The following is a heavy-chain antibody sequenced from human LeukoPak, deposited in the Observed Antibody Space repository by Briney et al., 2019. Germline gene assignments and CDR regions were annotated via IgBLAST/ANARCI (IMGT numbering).Heavy chain of an antibody. CDR3: ARDRDCSGGSCYYYYYGMDV. J-gene: IGHJ6*02. V-gene: IGHV3-33*01. CDR2: IWYDGSNI. CDR1: GFTCNTYG. Sequence: GGSLRLSCAASGFTCNTYGMLWVRQAPGKGLEWVAFIWYDGSNIYYADSVEGRFTISRDNSKNTLYLQMNRLRAEDTAVYYCARDRDCSGGSCYYYYYGMDVWGQGTTVTVSS. D-gene: IGHD2-15*01.